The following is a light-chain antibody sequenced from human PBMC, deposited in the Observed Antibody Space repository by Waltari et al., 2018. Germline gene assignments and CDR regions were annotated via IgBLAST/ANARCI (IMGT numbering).Light chain of an antibody. CDR3: QALGTGAWV. CDR1: ILGNKY. Sequence: SYELTQPPSVSMSPGQTASITCSGDILGNKYASWYQQKPGQSPLLVIYQDTNRPSGIPERFSGSKSGNAATLTISGTQAMDEADYYCQALGTGAWVFGGGT. CDR2: QDT. J-gene: IGLJ3*02. V-gene: IGLV3-1*01.